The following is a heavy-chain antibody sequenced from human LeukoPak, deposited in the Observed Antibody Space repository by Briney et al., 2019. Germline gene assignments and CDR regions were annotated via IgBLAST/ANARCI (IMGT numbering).Heavy chain of an antibody. J-gene: IGHJ4*02. Sequence: GGSLRLSCAASGFTFSSYWMSWVRQAPGKGLEGVANIKQDGSEKYYVDSVKGRFTISRDNAKNSLYLQMNSLRAEDTAVYYCARYQGIVATSWDYWGQGTLVTVSS. CDR3: ARYQGIVATSWDY. CDR2: IKQDGSEK. CDR1: GFTFSSYW. D-gene: IGHD5-12*01. V-gene: IGHV3-7*01.